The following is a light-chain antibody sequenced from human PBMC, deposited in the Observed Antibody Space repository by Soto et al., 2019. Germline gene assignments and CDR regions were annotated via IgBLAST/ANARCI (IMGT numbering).Light chain of an antibody. CDR3: QQYNLWPPET. CDR2: GAS. CDR1: QSVSTD. V-gene: IGKV3-15*01. Sequence: EIVLTQSPGTLSLSPVERATLSCRSSQSVSTDLACYQQRPGQAPRLLIFGASTRATGIPARFTGIGSGTEFILTISSLQSEDSAVYYCQQYNLWPPETFGQGTKV. J-gene: IGKJ1*01.